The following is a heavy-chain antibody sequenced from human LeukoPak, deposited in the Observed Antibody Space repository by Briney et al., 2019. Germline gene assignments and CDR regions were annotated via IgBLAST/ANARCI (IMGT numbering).Heavy chain of an antibody. D-gene: IGHD1-26*01. CDR2: ISAYNGNT. V-gene: IGHV1-18*01. Sequence: GASVKVSCKASGYPFTSYGISWVRQAPGQGLEWMGWISAYNGNTNYAQNLQGRVAMATDTSTSTAYMELRSLRSDDTAVYYCARDEIVGTSRLDYWGQGTLVTVSS. CDR1: GYPFTSYG. CDR3: ARDEIVGTSRLDY. J-gene: IGHJ4*02.